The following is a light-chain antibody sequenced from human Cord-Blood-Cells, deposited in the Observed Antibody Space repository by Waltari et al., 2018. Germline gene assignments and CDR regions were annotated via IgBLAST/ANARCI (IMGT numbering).Light chain of an antibody. Sequence: EIVLTQSPATLSLSPGERATLSCRASQRVSSYLAWYQQKPGQAPRLLIYDASNRATGIPARFSGSGSGTDFTLTISSLEPEDFAVYYCQQRSNWWTFGQVTKVEIK. CDR1: QRVSSY. CDR2: DAS. J-gene: IGKJ1*01. V-gene: IGKV3-11*01. CDR3: QQRSNWWT.